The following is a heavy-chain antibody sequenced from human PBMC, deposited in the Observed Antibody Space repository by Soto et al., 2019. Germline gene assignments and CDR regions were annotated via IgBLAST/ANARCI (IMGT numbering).Heavy chain of an antibody. CDR1: GYSISSGYY. V-gene: IGHV4-38-2*01. J-gene: IGHJ6*02. Sequence: SETLSLTCAVSGYSISSGYYWGWIRQPPGKGLEWIGTIYHSGSTYYTPSLKSRVTISVDTSKNHFSLKLNSVTAADTAVYYCARALYCSGGSCSHYYYGMDVWGQGTTVTVSS. CDR3: ARALYCSGGSCSHYYYGMDV. CDR2: IYHSGST. D-gene: IGHD2-15*01.